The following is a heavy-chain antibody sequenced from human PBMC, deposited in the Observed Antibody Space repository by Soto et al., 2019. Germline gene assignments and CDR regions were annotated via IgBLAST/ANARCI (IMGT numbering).Heavy chain of an antibody. D-gene: IGHD3-3*01. CDR1: GYTFTGYY. J-gene: IGHJ6*02. Sequence: GASVKVSCKVSGYTFTGYYMHWVRQAPGQGLEWMGWINPNSGGTNYAQKFQGRVTMTRDTSISTAYMELSRLRSDDTAVYYCARTSIWSGYPYYYGMDVWGQGTTVTVSS. CDR2: INPNSGGT. V-gene: IGHV1-2*02. CDR3: ARTSIWSGYPYYYGMDV.